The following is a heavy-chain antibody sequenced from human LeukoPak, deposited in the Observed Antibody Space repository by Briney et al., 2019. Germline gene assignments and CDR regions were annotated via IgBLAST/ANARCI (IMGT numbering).Heavy chain of an antibody. CDR1: GFTVSSNY. V-gene: IGHV3-66*01. CDR2: IYSDGTI. J-gene: IGHJ4*02. Sequence: GGSLRLSCAASGFTVSSNYMSWVRQVPGKGLEWVSVIYSDGTISYADSVKGRFTISRDNSENTLYLQMNSLRVEDTAVYYCARGSDTAAGLYWGQGTLVTVSS. D-gene: IGHD6-13*01. CDR3: ARGSDTAAGLY.